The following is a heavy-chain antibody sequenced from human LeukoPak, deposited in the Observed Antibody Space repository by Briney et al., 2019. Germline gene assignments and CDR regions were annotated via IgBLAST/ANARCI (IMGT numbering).Heavy chain of an antibody. CDR1: GFTFSSYN. Sequence: TGGSLRLSCAASGFTFSSYNMHWVRQAPGQGLEWVTLISYDGSNGYYTDSVRGRFTISRDNSKNTLHLQMNSLSAEDTAVYFCAKDLGCSYGHGLDYWGQGTLVTVSS. CDR2: ISYDGSNG. CDR3: AKDLGCSYGHGLDY. J-gene: IGHJ4*02. V-gene: IGHV3-30-3*01. D-gene: IGHD5-18*01.